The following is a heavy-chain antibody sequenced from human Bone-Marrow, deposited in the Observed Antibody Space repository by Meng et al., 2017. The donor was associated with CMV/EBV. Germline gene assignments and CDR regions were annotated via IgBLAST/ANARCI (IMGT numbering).Heavy chain of an antibody. CDR1: GGTISSGDYF. Sequence: AVAGGTISSGDYFRNRIRQRRGKGLEWMGYIDHSGTTYYKPSLRSRITISVDTSKNQFSLNLTSVTAADTAGYYCASRGLRGNSFDFWGQGSLVTVSS. J-gene: IGHJ4*02. D-gene: IGHD3-10*01. CDR2: IDHSGTT. V-gene: IGHV4-30-4*08. CDR3: ASRGLRGNSFDF.